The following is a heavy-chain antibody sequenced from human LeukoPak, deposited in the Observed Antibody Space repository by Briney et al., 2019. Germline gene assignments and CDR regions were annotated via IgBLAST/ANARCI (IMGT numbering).Heavy chain of an antibody. CDR1: GGTFSNAW. V-gene: IGHV3-48*01. J-gene: IGHJ6*02. D-gene: IGHD3-22*01. Sequence: GGSLRLSCAASGGTFSNAWRNWIRQAPGKGLEWVSHITASGTAMFYADSVRGRFTISRDNAKKSLYLLRYSLRAEDTAVYYCARVDDSSGYYYGWRGDYYYGMDVWGQGTTVTVSS. CDR3: ARVDDSSGYYYGWRGDYYYGMDV. CDR2: ITASGTAM.